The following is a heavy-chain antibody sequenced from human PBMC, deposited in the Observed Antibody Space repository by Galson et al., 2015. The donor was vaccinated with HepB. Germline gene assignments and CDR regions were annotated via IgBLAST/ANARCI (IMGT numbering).Heavy chain of an antibody. Sequence: SLRLSCAASGFTFSRYAMSWVRQAPGKGLEWVSAVTGSGDSTDYADSVKGRFTISRDNSKNTLYLQMNSLRAEDTAIYYCAKDDYGSLDYWGQGTVVTVSS. V-gene: IGHV3-23*01. CDR3: AKDDYGSLDY. J-gene: IGHJ4*02. CDR2: VTGSGDST. D-gene: IGHD4-17*01. CDR1: GFTFSRYA.